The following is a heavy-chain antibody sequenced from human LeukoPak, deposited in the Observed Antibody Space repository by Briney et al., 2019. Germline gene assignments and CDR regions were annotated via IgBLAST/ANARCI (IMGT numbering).Heavy chain of an antibody. D-gene: IGHD3-3*01. J-gene: IGHJ4*02. CDR3: ARDFEPAYYDFWSGYYIDY. CDR2: ISSSSSYI. Sequence: GGSLRLSCAASGFTFSSYSMNWVRQAPGRGLERVSSISSSSSYIYYADSVKGRFTISRDNAKNSLYLQMNSLRAEDTAVYYCARDFEPAYYDFWSGYYIDYWGQGTLVTVSS. CDR1: GFTFSSYS. V-gene: IGHV3-21*01.